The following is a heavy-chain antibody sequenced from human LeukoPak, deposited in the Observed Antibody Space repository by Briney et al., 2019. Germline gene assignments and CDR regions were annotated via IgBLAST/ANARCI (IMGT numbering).Heavy chain of an antibody. Sequence: GGSLRLSCAASGFTFSSYSMNWVRQAPGKGLEWVSYISSGSNTIYYADSVKGRFTISRDNAKTSLYPQMNSLGDEDTAVYYCASPEWNYWGQGTLVTVSS. CDR3: ASPEWNY. V-gene: IGHV3-48*02. D-gene: IGHD2-8*01. J-gene: IGHJ4*02. CDR1: GFTFSSYS. CDR2: ISSGSNTI.